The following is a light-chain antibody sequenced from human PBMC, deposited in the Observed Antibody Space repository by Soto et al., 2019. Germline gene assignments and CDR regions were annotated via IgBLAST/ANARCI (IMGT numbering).Light chain of an antibody. CDR2: DVS. Sequence: QSVLTQPASVSGSPGQSITISCTGTSSDVGGYNYVSWYQQHPGKAPKLMIYDVSNRPSGVSNRFSGYKSGNTASLTISGLQAEDEAEYYCSSYTSSRTLYVFGTGTKLTVL. CDR1: SSDVGGYNY. V-gene: IGLV2-14*01. J-gene: IGLJ1*01. CDR3: SSYTSSRTLYV.